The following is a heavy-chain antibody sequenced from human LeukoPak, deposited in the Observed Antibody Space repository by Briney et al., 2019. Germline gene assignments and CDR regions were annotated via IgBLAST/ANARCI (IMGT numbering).Heavy chain of an antibody. V-gene: IGHV1-2*02. Sequence: ASVKVSCKASGYTFTGYYMHWVRQAPGQGLEWMGWINPNSGGTNYAQKFQGRVTMTRDTSISTAYMELSRLRSDDTAVYYCARVSYGGYDFAFDIWGQGTMVTVSS. CDR1: GYTFTGYY. CDR3: ARVSYGGYDFAFDI. D-gene: IGHD5-12*01. J-gene: IGHJ3*02. CDR2: INPNSGGT.